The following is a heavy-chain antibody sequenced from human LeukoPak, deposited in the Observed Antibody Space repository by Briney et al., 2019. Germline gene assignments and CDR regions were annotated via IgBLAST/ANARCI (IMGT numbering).Heavy chain of an antibody. CDR1: GASISSSNW. Sequence: PSETLSLTCAVSGASISSSNWWSWVRQPPGKGLEWIGEIYHSGSTNYNPSLNPSLKSRVTISVDTSKNQFSLKLSSVTAADTAVYYCARDLDCSGGSCYSGFDYWGQGTLVTVSS. D-gene: IGHD2-15*01. V-gene: IGHV4-4*02. CDR3: ARDLDCSGGSCYSGFDY. J-gene: IGHJ4*02. CDR2: IYHSGST.